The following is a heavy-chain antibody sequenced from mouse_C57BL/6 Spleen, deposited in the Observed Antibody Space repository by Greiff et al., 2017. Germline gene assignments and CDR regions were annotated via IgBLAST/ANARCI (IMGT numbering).Heavy chain of an antibody. Sequence: EVQLQQSGAELVKPGASVKLSCTASGFNIKDYYMHWVKQRTEQGLEWIGRIDPEDGETKSAPKSQGKAPITADTSSNTAYLQLRSLTAEDTAVYYCARSGTTVVSGNYWGQGTTLTVSS. CDR3: ARSGTTVVSGNY. D-gene: IGHD1-1*01. J-gene: IGHJ2*01. CDR2: IDPEDGET. CDR1: GFNIKDYY. V-gene: IGHV14-2*01.